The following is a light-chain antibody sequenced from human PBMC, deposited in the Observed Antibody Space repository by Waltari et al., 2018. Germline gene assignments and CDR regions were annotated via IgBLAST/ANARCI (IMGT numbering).Light chain of an antibody. Sequence: EIVLTQSPATLSLSPGERATLSCRASQSVSSYLAWYQQKPGQAPRLLIFDASKRATGIPARFSGSGSGTDFTLTISSLEPEDFAVYYCQQRSNWPPIFTFGPGTKVDI. J-gene: IGKJ3*01. CDR3: QQRSNWPPIFT. V-gene: IGKV3-11*01. CDR1: QSVSSY. CDR2: DAS.